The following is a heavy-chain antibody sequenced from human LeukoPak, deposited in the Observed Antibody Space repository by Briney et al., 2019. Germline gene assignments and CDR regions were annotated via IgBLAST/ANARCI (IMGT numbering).Heavy chain of an antibody. CDR2: IRSDGSEE. CDR1: GFTLSSYG. CDR3: ALNAAAGTS. D-gene: IGHD6-13*01. J-gene: IGHJ5*02. V-gene: IGHV3-30*02. Sequence: QPGGSLRLSCAASGFTLSSYGMHWVRQAPGKGLEWVTFIRSDGSEERYAGSVKGRLTISRDNFKNTLYLQMNSLRSEDTAVYYCALNAAAGTSWGQGTLVTVSS.